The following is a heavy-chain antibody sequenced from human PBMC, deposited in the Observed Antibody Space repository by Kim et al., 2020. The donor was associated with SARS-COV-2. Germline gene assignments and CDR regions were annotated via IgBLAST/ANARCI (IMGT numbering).Heavy chain of an antibody. CDR1: GFTFSSYE. J-gene: IGHJ4*02. CDR3: AREDTSGWSRVDY. D-gene: IGHD6-19*01. Sequence: GGSLRLSCAASGFTFSSYEMNWVRQAPGKGLEWVSYISSGSTIYYADSVKGRFTISRDNAKNSLYLQMNSLRAEDTAVYYCAREDTSGWSRVDYWGQGTLVTVSS. CDR2: ISSGSTI. V-gene: IGHV3-48*03.